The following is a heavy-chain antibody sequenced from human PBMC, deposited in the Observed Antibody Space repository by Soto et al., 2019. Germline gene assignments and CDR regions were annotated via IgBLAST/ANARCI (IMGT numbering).Heavy chain of an antibody. J-gene: IGHJ4*02. CDR1: GFTFTDHG. CDR3: AKDPFASVAGPNYIDY. V-gene: IGHV3-30*18. D-gene: IGHD6-19*01. Sequence: QVELVESGGGVVQPGRSLRLSCVASGFTFTDHGVHWVRQAPGKGLEWLTTISSDGSKTYYADSVRGPFTISRDNPKYTVYLQMSRLMAEDTAVYYCAKDPFASVAGPNYIDYWGQGTLVTVSA. CDR2: ISSDGSKT.